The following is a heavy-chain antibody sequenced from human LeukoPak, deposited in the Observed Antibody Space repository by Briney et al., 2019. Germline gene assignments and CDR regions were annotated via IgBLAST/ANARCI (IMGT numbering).Heavy chain of an antibody. CDR2: ITPYNGDT. J-gene: IGHJ5*02. D-gene: IGHD2-2*01. CDR1: GYIFANYG. V-gene: IGHV1-18*01. Sequence: ASVKASCKASGYIFANYGITWVRQAPGQGLEWMGWITPYNGDTYYAQRLQGRVTMTTDTSTSTAYMEVRSLRSDDTAVYYCARARATGDCSSSSCWEMGWFDPWGQGTLVTVSS. CDR3: ARARATGDCSSSSCWEMGWFDP.